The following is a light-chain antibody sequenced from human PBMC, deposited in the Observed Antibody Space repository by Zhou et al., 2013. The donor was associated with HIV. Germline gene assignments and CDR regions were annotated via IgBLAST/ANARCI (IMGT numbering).Light chain of an antibody. V-gene: IGKV1-39*01. CDR2: AAS. J-gene: IGKJ1*01. CDR3: QQSYSSPRT. CDR1: QSISSN. Sequence: DIQMTQSPSTLSASVGDRVTIICRASQSISSNLNWYQQKPGKAPKLLIYAASSLQSGVPSRFSGSGSGTDFTLTISSLQPEDFATYYCQQSYSSPRTFGQGTKVEIK.